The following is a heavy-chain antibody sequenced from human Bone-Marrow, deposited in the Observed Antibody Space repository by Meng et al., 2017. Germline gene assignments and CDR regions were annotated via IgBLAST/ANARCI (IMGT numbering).Heavy chain of an antibody. CDR3: VRESFGVGDHFDF. Sequence: GGSLRLSCVASGLTLSDYYMSWIRQAPGKGLEWVSYISSSGSGIYYADSVKGRFTMSRDNAKNTVYLQVNSLRAEDTAVYFCVRESFGVGDHFDFWGQGTLVTVSS. D-gene: IGHD3-16*01. CDR2: ISSSGSGI. V-gene: IGHV3-11*04. J-gene: IGHJ4*02. CDR1: GLTLSDYY.